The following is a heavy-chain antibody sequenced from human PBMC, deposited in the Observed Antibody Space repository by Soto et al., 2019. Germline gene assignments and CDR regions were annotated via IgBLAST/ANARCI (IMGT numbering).Heavy chain of an antibody. CDR3: ARKTDSIPSGGDV. J-gene: IGHJ6*04. V-gene: IGHV3-53*04. Sequence: EVQLVESGGGLVQPGGSLRLSCTASGFAVRHNYMTWVRQAPGKGLEWVSLIDSGGDTAYADSVKGRFTISRHTSQNTLYLQMTSLRAEDTAVYYCARKTDSIPSGGDVWGKGTAVNVSS. D-gene: IGHD3-10*01. CDR2: IDSGGDT. CDR1: GFAVRHNY.